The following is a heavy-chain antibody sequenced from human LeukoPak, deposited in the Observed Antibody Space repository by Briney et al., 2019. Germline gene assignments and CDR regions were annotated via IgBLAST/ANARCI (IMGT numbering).Heavy chain of an antibody. CDR3: AKDPLRGADIVVVPAAVYYFDY. CDR2: ISGSGGST. D-gene: IGHD2-2*01. J-gene: IGHJ4*02. CDR1: GFTFSSYA. Sequence: GGSLRLSCAASGFTFSSYAMSWVRQAPGKGLEWVSAISGSGGSTYYADPVKGRFTISRDNSKNTLYLQMNSLRAKDTAVYYCAKDPLRGADIVVVPAAVYYFDYWGQGTLVTVSS. V-gene: IGHV3-23*01.